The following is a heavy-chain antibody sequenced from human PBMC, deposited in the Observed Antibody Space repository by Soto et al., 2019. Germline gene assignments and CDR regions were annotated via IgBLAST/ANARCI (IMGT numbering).Heavy chain of an antibody. CDR2: IWYDGSNK. V-gene: IGHV3-33*01. CDR3: ARDRRPSSPFYYYYGMDV. Sequence: VQLVESGGGVVQPGRSLRLSCAASGFTFSSYGMHWVRQAPGKGLEWVAVIWYDGSNKYYADSVKGRFTISRDNSKNTLYLQMNSLRAEDTAVYYCARDRRPSSPFYYYYGMDVWGQGTTVTVSS. CDR1: GFTFSSYG. J-gene: IGHJ6*02. D-gene: IGHD6-13*01.